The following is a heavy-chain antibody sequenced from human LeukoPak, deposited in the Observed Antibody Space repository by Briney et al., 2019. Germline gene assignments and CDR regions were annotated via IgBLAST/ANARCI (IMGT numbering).Heavy chain of an antibody. J-gene: IGHJ6*02. CDR2: INPNSGGT. CDR3: ASAGIAAAGGFYYYYYGMDV. CDR1: GYTFTGYY. D-gene: IGHD6-13*01. V-gene: IGHV1-2*02. Sequence: ASVKVSCKASGYTFTGYYMHWVRQAPGQGLEWMGWINPNSGGTNYAQKFQGRVTMTRDTSISTAYMELGRLRSDDTAVYYCASAGIAAAGGFYYYYYGMDVWGQGTTVTVSS.